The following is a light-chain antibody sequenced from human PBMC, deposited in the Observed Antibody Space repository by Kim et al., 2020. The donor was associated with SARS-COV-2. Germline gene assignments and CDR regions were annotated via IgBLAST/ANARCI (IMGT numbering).Light chain of an antibody. Sequence: AIRMTQSPSALSASRGDRVTLTCRASESVGSYLAWYQQKPGKAPHLLVYAASTLQTGVPSRFSGSGSGTNFTLTISSLQSDDFGSYYCQQYYRDPPTFGPGTEVDIK. J-gene: IGKJ3*01. CDR3: QQYYRDPPT. CDR1: ESVGSY. V-gene: IGKV1-8*01. CDR2: AAS.